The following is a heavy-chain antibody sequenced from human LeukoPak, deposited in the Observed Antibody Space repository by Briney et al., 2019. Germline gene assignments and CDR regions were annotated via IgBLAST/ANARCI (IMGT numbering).Heavy chain of an antibody. CDR1: GFTFSKYW. CDR3: AKASSGAHDC. V-gene: IGHV3-7*04. CDR2: IKQDGREK. Sequence: GGSLRLSCEASGFTFSKYWMRWVRQAPGKGLEWVASIKQDGREKYYVDSVKGRFTISSDNAKNSLYLQMNYLRAEDTAVYYCAKASSGAHDCWGQGTLVTVSS. D-gene: IGHD1-26*01. J-gene: IGHJ4*02.